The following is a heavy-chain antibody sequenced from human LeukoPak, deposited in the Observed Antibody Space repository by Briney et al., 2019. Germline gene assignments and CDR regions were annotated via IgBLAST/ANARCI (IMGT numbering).Heavy chain of an antibody. CDR2: INSDGSST. D-gene: IGHD5-12*01. CDR3: ARTLKWLQAHDY. CDR1: GFTFSGYW. J-gene: IGHJ4*02. Sequence: GGSLRLSCAASGFTFSGYWMHWVRQAPGKGLVWVSRINSDGSSTSYADSVKGRLTISRDNAKNTLYLQMNSLRAEDTAVYYCARTLKWLQAHDYWGQGTLVTVSS. V-gene: IGHV3-74*01.